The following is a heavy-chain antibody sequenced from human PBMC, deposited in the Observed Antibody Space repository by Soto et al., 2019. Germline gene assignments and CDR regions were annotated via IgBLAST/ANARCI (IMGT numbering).Heavy chain of an antibody. CDR3: AKDRLAAAGTYYCYYGMDV. Sequence: GGSLRLSCAASGFTFSSYAMSWVRQAPGKGLEWVSAISGSGGSTYYADSVKGRITISRVNSKNTLYLQMNSLRAADTAVYYLAKDRLAAAGTYYCYYGMDVWGQGTTVTVAS. CDR1: GFTFSSYA. V-gene: IGHV3-23*01. D-gene: IGHD6-13*01. CDR2: ISGSGGST. J-gene: IGHJ6*02.